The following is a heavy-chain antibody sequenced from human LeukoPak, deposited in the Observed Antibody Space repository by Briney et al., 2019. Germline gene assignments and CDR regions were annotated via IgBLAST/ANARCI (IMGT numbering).Heavy chain of an antibody. J-gene: IGHJ4*02. D-gene: IGHD6-13*01. V-gene: IGHV1-46*01. CDR3: ARDRGSSWPELNGASGY. CDR1: GYTFTSYY. Sequence: ASVKVSCKASGYTFTSYYMHWVRQAPGQGLEWMGIINPSGGSTSYAQKFQGRATMTRDMSTSTVYMELSSLRSEDTAVYYCARDRGSSWPELNGASGYWGQGTLVTVSS. CDR2: INPSGGST.